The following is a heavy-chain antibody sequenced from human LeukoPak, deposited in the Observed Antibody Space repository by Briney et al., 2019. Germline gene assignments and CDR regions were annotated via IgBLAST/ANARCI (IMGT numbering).Heavy chain of an antibody. D-gene: IGHD3-3*01. Sequence: GGSLRLSCAASGFTFSSYSMNWVRQAPGKGLEWVSYISSSSSTIYYADSVKGRFTISRDNAKNSLYLQMNGLRAEDTAVYYCARDNSKGFLEPFDYWGQGTLVTVSS. CDR2: ISSSSSTI. J-gene: IGHJ4*02. CDR1: GFTFSSYS. V-gene: IGHV3-48*01. CDR3: ARDNSKGFLEPFDY.